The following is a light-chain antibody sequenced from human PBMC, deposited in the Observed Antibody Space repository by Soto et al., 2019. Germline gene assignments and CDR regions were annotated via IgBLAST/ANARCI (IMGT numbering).Light chain of an antibody. CDR1: QSVSSY. CDR3: QQYDIEWT. J-gene: IGKJ1*01. CDR2: DAS. Sequence: EIVLTQSPATLSLSPGERATLSCRASQSVSSYLAWYQQKPGQAPRLLIYDASNRATGIPARFSGSGSGTDSTFTISSLQPEDIATYYCQQYDIEWTFGQGTKVDIK. V-gene: IGKV3-11*01.